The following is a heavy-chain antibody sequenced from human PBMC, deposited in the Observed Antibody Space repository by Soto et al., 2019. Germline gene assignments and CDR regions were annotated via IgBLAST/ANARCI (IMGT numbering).Heavy chain of an antibody. Sequence: QVQLVESGGGVVQPGRSLRLSCAASGFTFSSYAMHWVRQAPGKGLEWVAVISYDGSNKYYADSVKGRFTISRDNSKNTLYLQMSSLGAEDTAGYYCAREGGVGDYYYYYGMDVWGQGTTVTVSS. CDR1: GFTFSSYA. CDR2: ISYDGSNK. V-gene: IGHV3-30-3*01. J-gene: IGHJ6*02. D-gene: IGHD3-16*01. CDR3: AREGGVGDYYYYYGMDV.